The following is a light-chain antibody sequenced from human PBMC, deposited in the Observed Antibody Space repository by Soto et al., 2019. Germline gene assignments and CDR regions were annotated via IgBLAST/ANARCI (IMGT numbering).Light chain of an antibody. V-gene: IGLV1-44*01. CDR2: GNN. CDR3: ASWDDSLNVVM. Sequence: QSVLTQPPSASGTPGQRVTISCSGSSSNIGSTTVNWYRQLPGTAPKLLIYGNNQRPSGVPDRFSGSKSGTSVSLAISGLQSEDEAHYYCASWDDSLNVVMFGGGTKLTVL. J-gene: IGLJ3*02. CDR1: SSNIGSTT.